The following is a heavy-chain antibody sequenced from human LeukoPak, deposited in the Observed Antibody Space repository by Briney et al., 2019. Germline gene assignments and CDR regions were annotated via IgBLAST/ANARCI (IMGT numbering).Heavy chain of an antibody. CDR2: ISWNSGSI. D-gene: IGHD1-26*01. V-gene: IGHV3-9*03. CDR3: AKSGAPFIVGATSPFDY. CDR1: GFTFDDYA. J-gene: IGHJ4*02. Sequence: GRSLRLSCAASGFTFDDYAMHWVRQAPGKGLEWFSGISWNSGSIGYADSVKGRFTISRDNAKNSLYLQMNSLRAEDMALSYCAKSGAPFIVGATSPFDYWGQGTLVTVSS.